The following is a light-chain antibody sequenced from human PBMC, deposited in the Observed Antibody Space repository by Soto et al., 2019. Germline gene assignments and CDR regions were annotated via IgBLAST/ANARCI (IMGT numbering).Light chain of an antibody. V-gene: IGLV2-11*01. J-gene: IGLJ1*01. CDR2: DVS. Sequence: QSVLTQPRSVSGSPGQSVTISCTGTSSDVGGYNYVSWYQQHPGKAPTLMIYDVSKRHSWVPDRVSGSKSGNTASLTISGLQSEDEADYYCCSYAGSYTYVFGTGTKLTVL. CDR3: CSYAGSYTYV. CDR1: SSDVGGYNY.